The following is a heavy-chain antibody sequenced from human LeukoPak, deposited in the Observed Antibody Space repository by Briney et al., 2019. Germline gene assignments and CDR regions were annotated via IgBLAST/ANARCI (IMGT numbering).Heavy chain of an antibody. CDR2: ISNSGST. J-gene: IGHJ4*02. CDR1: GGSISSYY. CDR3: ARTGYCSGSSCYLNPIDY. D-gene: IGHD2-15*01. V-gene: IGHV4-59*01. Sequence: SETLSLTCTVSGGSISSYYWSWVRQPPGKGLEWIGYISNSGSTNYNPSLKSRVTISADTSKNQFSLKLSSVTAADTAVYYCARTGYCSGSSCYLNPIDYWGQGTLVTVSS.